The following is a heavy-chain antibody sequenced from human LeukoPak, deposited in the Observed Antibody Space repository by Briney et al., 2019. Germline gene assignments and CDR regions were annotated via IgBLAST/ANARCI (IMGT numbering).Heavy chain of an antibody. D-gene: IGHD3-3*01. CDR2: ISAYNGNT. CDR1: GYTFTSYG. V-gene: IGHV1-18*01. Sequence: ASVKVSCKASGYTFTSYGISWVRQAPGQGLEWMGWISAYNGNTNYAQKLQGRATMTTDTSTSTAYMELRSLRSDDTAVYYCARDRGPITYYDFWSGYYLFDYWGQGTLVTVSS. J-gene: IGHJ4*02. CDR3: ARDRGPITYYDFWSGYYLFDY.